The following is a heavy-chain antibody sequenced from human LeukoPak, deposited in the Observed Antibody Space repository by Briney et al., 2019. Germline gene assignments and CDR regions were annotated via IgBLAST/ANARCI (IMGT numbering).Heavy chain of an antibody. Sequence: PGGSLRLSCAASGSTFSSYAMSWVRQAPGKGLEWVSAISGSGGSTYYADSVKGRFTISRDSSKNTLYLQMNSLRAEDTAVYYCAKDRPGTAMVTDAFDIWGQGTMVTVSS. D-gene: IGHD5-18*01. CDR1: GSTFSSYA. J-gene: IGHJ3*02. CDR2: ISGSGGST. CDR3: AKDRPGTAMVTDAFDI. V-gene: IGHV3-23*01.